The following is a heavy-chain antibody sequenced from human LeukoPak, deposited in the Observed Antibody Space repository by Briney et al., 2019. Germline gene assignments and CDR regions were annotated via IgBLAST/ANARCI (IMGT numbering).Heavy chain of an antibody. CDR2: INHSGST. V-gene: IGHV4-34*01. Sequence: SETLSLTCAVYGGSFSGYYWSWIRQPPGKGLEWIGEINHSGSTNYNPSLKSRVTISVDTSKSQFSLKLSSVTAADTAVYYCARGPRNYYGSGSYRNWFDPWGQGTLVTVSS. CDR3: ARGPRNYYGSGSYRNWFDP. J-gene: IGHJ5*02. CDR1: GGSFSGYY. D-gene: IGHD3-10*01.